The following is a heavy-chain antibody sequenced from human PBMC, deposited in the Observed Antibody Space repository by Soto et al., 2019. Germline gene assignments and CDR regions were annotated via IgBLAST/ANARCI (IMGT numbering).Heavy chain of an antibody. J-gene: IGHJ4*02. Sequence: GGSLRLSCKASGVTFRGFDMHWVRQPTGKGLEWVSSIGTAGDTYYAVSVKGRFTISRDNAKNSLSLQMNSLRAGDMAVYFCAKSQEIGTHFFDSWGQGTQVTVSS. CDR1: GVTFRGFD. D-gene: IGHD6-13*01. CDR3: AKSQEIGTHFFDS. CDR2: IGTAGDT. V-gene: IGHV3-13*01.